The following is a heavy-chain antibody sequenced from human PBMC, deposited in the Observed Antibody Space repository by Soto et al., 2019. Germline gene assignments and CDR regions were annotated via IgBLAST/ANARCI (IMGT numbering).Heavy chain of an antibody. V-gene: IGHV3-23*01. CDR1: GFTFSSYA. D-gene: IGHD1-20*01. CDR2: ISGSGGST. Sequence: GGSLRLSCAASGFTFSSYAMSWVRQAPGKGLEWVSAISGSGGSTYYADSVKGRFTISRDNSKNTLYLQMNSLRAEDTAVYYCAKDGIGNWNLYYYYGMDVWGQGTTVTVSS. J-gene: IGHJ6*02. CDR3: AKDGIGNWNLYYYYGMDV.